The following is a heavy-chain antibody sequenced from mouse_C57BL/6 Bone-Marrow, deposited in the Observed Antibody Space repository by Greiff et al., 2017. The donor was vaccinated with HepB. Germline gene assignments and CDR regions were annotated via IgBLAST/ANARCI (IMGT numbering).Heavy chain of an antibody. CDR3: ARALTGTDGFYAMDY. J-gene: IGHJ4*01. Sequence: EVKVEESGGGLVQPGGSLKLSCAASGFTFSDYYMYWVRQTPEKRLEWVAYISNGGGSTYYPDTVKGRFTISRDNAKNTLYLQMSRLKSEDTAMYYCARALTGTDGFYAMDYWGQGTSVTVSS. V-gene: IGHV5-12*01. D-gene: IGHD4-1*01. CDR2: ISNGGGST. CDR1: GFTFSDYY.